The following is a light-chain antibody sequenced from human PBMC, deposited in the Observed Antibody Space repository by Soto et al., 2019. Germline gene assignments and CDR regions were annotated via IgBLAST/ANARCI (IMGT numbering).Light chain of an antibody. Sequence: EIVMTQSPATVSVSPGERATLSCRASQSVTSTLAWYQQKPGQTPRLLIYRASTRATGVPARFSGSGSGTEFTLTISSLQSEDFALYYCQQYQNLWTFGQGTKVDIK. V-gene: IGKV3-15*01. CDR1: QSVTST. J-gene: IGKJ1*01. CDR2: RAS. CDR3: QQYQNLWT.